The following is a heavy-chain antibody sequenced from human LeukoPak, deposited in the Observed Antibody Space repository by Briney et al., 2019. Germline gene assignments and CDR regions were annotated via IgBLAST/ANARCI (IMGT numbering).Heavy chain of an antibody. Sequence: GGSLRLSCAASGFTFSSYSMNWVRQAPGKGLEWVSSISSGSTYIYYADSVKGRFTISRDNSKNTLYLQMNSLRAEDTAVYYCAKFDIVIKYGMDVWGQGTTVTVSS. D-gene: IGHD2/OR15-2a*01. CDR3: AKFDIVIKYGMDV. J-gene: IGHJ6*02. CDR2: ISSGSTYI. CDR1: GFTFSSYS. V-gene: IGHV3-21*04.